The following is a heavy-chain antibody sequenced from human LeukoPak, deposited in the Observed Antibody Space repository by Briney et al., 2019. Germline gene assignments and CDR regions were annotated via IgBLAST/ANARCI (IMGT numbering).Heavy chain of an antibody. CDR2: INCDRTNT. J-gene: IGHJ4*02. CDR3: ARGYSATYRIDY. V-gene: IGHV3-74*01. CDR1: GFTCSSYW. Sequence: GGSLRLSCAASGFTCSSYWLHWVRQTPGKGLVWVSRINCDRTNTTYADSVKGRFTISRDNAKNTLNLQMNSLRVEDTAIYYCARGYSATYRIDYWGQGTLVTVSS. D-gene: IGHD1-26*01.